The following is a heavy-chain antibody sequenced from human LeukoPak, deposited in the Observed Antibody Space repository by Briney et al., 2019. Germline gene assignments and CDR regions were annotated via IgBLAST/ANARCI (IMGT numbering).Heavy chain of an antibody. V-gene: IGHV1-69*01. CDR1: GGTFSSYA. J-gene: IGHJ6*02. CDR3: ARVTMVRGAINVTASYYYGMDV. D-gene: IGHD3-10*01. Sequence: GSSVKVSCKASGGTFSSYAISWVRQAPGQGLEWMGGIIPIFGTANYAQKFQGRVTITADESTSTAYMELSSLRSEDTAVYYCARVTMVRGAINVTASYYYGMDVWGQGTTVTVSS. CDR2: IIPIFGTA.